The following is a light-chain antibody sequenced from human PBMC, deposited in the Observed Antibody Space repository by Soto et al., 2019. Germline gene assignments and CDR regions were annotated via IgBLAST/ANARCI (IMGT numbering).Light chain of an antibody. CDR1: SSDVGAYDY. CDR3: SSFAGSNNFPYV. V-gene: IGLV2-8*01. Sequence: QSALNQPPSASGSPGQSVTISCTGTSSDVGAYDYVSWYQQHPGKAPKLMIYEINKRPSGVPDRFSGSKSGNTASLTVSGLQAEDEADYYCSSFAGSNNFPYVFGTGTKAPS. J-gene: IGLJ1*01. CDR2: EIN.